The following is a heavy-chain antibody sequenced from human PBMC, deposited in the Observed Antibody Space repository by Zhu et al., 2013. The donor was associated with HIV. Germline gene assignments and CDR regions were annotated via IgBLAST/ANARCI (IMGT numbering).Heavy chain of an antibody. CDR1: GGTFSSYA. CDR2: IIPIFGTA. J-gene: IGHJ6*02. V-gene: IGHV1-69*01. D-gene: IGHD1-26*01. CDR3: ARGRQWELLTLGYYYYGMDV. Sequence: QVQLVQSGAEVKKPGSSVKVSCKASGGTFSSYAISWVRQAPGQGLEWMGGIIPIFGTANYAQKFQGRVTITADESTSTAYMELSSLRSEDTAVYYCARGRQWELLTLGYYYYGMDVWGQGTTGHRLL.